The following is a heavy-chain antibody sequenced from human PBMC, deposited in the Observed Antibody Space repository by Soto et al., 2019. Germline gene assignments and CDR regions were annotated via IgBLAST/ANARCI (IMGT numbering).Heavy chain of an antibody. V-gene: IGHV3-21*01. Sequence: EVQLVESGGGLVKPGGSLRLSCAASGFTFSSYSMNWVRQAPGKGLEWVSSISSSSSYIYYADSVKGRFTISRENAKNSLYLQMNSLRAEDTAVYYCARERAQVFFGVVIYWFDPWGQGTLVTVSS. CDR1: GFTFSSYS. CDR2: ISSSSSYI. CDR3: ARERAQVFFGVVIYWFDP. D-gene: IGHD3-3*01. J-gene: IGHJ5*02.